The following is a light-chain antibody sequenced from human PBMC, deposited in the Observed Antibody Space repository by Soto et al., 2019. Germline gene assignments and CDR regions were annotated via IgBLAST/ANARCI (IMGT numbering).Light chain of an antibody. CDR2: GSS. J-gene: IGKJ4*01. CDR3: QQYNSSPLT. CDR1: QSVSSSY. V-gene: IGKV3-20*01. Sequence: EIVLTQSPGTLSLSPGERATLSCRASQSVSSSYLSWYQQKPGQAPRLLIYGSSSRATGIPDRFSGSGSGTDFTLPISRLEPADLAVYYCQQYNSSPLTFGGGTKVEIK.